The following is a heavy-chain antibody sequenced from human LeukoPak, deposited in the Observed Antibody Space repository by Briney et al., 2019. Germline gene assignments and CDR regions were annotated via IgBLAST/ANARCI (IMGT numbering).Heavy chain of an antibody. J-gene: IGHJ6*04. CDR3: ARALRLGEFPPDYYYGMDV. CDR1: GGSFSGYY. V-gene: IGHV4-34*01. D-gene: IGHD3-16*01. CDR2: INHSGST. Sequence: SETLSLTCAVYGGSFSGYYWSWLRQPPGKGVEWIGEINHSGSTNYNPSLKSRVTISVDTSKNQFSLKLSSVTAADTAVYYCARALRLGEFPPDYYYGMDVWGKGTTVTVSS.